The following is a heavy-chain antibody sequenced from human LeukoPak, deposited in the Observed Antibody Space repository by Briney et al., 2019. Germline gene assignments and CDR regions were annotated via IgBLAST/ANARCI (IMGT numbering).Heavy chain of an antibody. CDR1: GFTFSNYG. CDR2: IYLNGDET. V-gene: IGHV3-23*01. CDR3: ERDPSEYEWKRGWYRDL. J-gene: IGHJ5*02. Sequence: PGGSLTLSCAASGFTFSNYGMCCFRQAPGKGLEWVSTIYLNGDETHYADSVRGRFTISRDNSKSTLALQMSSLRVEDTAVYYCERDPSEYEWKRGWYRDLWGQGSQVTVSS. D-gene: IGHD6-19*01.